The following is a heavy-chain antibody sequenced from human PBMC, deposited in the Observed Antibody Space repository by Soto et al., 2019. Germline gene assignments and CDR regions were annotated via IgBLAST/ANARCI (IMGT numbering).Heavy chain of an antibody. CDR3: ATASRLDWLLIGYYGMDV. CDR2: FDPEDGET. J-gene: IGHJ6*02. D-gene: IGHD3-9*01. CDR1: GYTLTELS. V-gene: IGHV1-24*01. Sequence: GASVKVSCKVSGYTLTELSMHWVRQAPGKGLEWMGGFDPEDGETIYAQKFQGRVTMTEDTSTDTAYMELSSLRSEDTAVYYCATASRLDWLLIGYYGMDVWGQGTTVTVSS.